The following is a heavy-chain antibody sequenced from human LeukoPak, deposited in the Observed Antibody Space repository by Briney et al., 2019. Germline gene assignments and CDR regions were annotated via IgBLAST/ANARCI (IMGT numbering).Heavy chain of an antibody. D-gene: IGHD3-22*01. CDR2: IDPNTGGT. J-gene: IGHJ5*02. CDR3: ARGVLAGYDSDDYWFYNRFDP. CDR1: GYTFTEYY. V-gene: IGHV1-2*02. Sequence: GASVKVLCKASGYTFTEYYMHWVRQAPGQGLEWMGWIDPNTGGTKFAQKFQGRVTMTRDTSMRTAYIELSRLRSDDTAIYYCARGVLAGYDSDDYWFYNRFDPWGQGTLGTVSS.